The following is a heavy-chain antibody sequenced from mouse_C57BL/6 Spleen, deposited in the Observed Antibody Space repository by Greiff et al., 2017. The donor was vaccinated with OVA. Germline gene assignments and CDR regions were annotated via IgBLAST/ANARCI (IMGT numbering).Heavy chain of an antibody. Sequence: EVQLVESGGGLVKPGGSLKLSCAASGFTFSDYGMHWVRQAPEKGLEWVAYISSGSSTIYYADTVKGRFTISRDNAKNTLFLQMTSLRSEDTAMYYCASHYDGWFAYWGQGTLVTVSA. CDR2: ISSGSSTI. CDR3: ASHYDGWFAY. V-gene: IGHV5-17*01. J-gene: IGHJ3*01. CDR1: GFTFSDYG. D-gene: IGHD1-2*01.